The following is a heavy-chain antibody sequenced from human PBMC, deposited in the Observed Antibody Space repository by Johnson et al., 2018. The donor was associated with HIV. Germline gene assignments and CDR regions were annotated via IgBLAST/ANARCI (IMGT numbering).Heavy chain of an antibody. V-gene: IGHV3-23*04. Sequence: VQLVESGGGLVQPGGSLRLSCAASGFTFSSYAMSWVRQAPGQGLAWVSAISGSGGSNYYADSVKGRFNLSRANSQTPLYLQMNSLRAEDTAVYYCAKDREYYGSGSFYALDIWGQGTMVTVS. CDR3: AKDREYYGSGSFYALDI. J-gene: IGHJ3*02. D-gene: IGHD3-10*01. CDR2: ISGSGGSN. CDR1: GFTFSSYA.